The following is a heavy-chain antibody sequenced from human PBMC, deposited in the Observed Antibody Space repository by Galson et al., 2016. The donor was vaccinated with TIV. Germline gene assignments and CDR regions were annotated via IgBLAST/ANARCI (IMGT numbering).Heavy chain of an antibody. Sequence: SLRLSCADSRSNFSSSWMNWVRQAPGKGLEWVANINGDGTEIKYVDSVKGRFTISRDNAKNSLYRQMSNLRGEDTAIYYCAQWLGTSNSWGQGTLVTVSS. CDR2: INGDGTEI. CDR3: AQWLGTSNS. V-gene: IGHV3-7*01. CDR1: RSNFSSSW. J-gene: IGHJ4*02. D-gene: IGHD6-19*01.